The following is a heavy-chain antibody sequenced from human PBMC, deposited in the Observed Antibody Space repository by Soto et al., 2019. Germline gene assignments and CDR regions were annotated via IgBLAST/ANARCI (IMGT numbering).Heavy chain of an antibody. D-gene: IGHD2-2*02. CDR3: ARDPGFSCSSTSCYTAGYYGMDV. V-gene: IGHV4-31*03. J-gene: IGHJ6*02. CDR1: GGSISSGGYD. Sequence: SETLSLTCTVSGGSISSGGYDWSWIRQHPXKGLEWIGYVYYSGRTYYSPSLKSRVTLSVDTSKNQFSLKLSSVTAADTAVYYCARDPGFSCSSTSCYTAGYYGMDVWGQGTTVTVSS. CDR2: VYYSGRT.